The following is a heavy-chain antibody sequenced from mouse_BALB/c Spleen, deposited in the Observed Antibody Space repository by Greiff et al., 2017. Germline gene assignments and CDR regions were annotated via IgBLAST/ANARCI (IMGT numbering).Heavy chain of an antibody. J-gene: IGHJ4*01. V-gene: IGHV5-17*02. CDR1: GFTFSSFG. D-gene: IGHD2-1*01. CDR2: ISSGSSTI. CDR3: ARRYYGNYKAMDY. Sequence: EVMLVESGGGLVQPGGSRKLSCAASGFTFSSFGMHWVRQAPEKGLEWVAYISSGSSTIYYADTVKGRFTISRDNPKNTLFLQMTSLRSEDTAMYYCARRYYGNYKAMDYWGQGTSVTVSS.